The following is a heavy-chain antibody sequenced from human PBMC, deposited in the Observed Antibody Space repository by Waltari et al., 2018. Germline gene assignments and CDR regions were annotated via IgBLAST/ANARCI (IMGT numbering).Heavy chain of an antibody. J-gene: IGHJ4*02. CDR3: ASGYYDFWSGYYTGPLDY. D-gene: IGHD3-3*01. CDR2: IYSGGST. V-gene: IGHV3-53*01. CDR1: GFTVSSNY. Sequence: LRLSCAASGFTVSSNYMSWVRQAPGKGLEWVSVIYSGGSTYYADSVKGRFTISRDNSKNTLYLQMNSLRAEDTAVYYCASGYYDFWSGYYTGPLDYWGQGTLVTVSS.